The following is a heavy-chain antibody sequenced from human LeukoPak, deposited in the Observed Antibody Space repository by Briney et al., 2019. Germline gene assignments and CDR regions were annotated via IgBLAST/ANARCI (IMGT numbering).Heavy chain of an antibody. CDR1: GGTFSSYA. Sequence: SVKVSCKASGGTFSSYAISWVRQAPGQGLEWMGGIIPIFGTANYAQKFQGRVTITTDESTSTAYMELSSLRSEDTAVYYCARGYCSSTSCWERVVDWFDPWGQGTLVTVSS. J-gene: IGHJ5*02. CDR2: IIPIFGTA. V-gene: IGHV1-69*05. D-gene: IGHD2-2*01. CDR3: ARGYCSSTSCWERVVDWFDP.